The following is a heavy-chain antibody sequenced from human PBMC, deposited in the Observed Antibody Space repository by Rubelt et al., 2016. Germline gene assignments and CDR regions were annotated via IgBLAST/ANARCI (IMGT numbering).Heavy chain of an antibody. V-gene: IGHV1-18*01. CDR1: GYTFTTYG. CDR3: AREAYSGRYPLIDY. Sequence: QVQLVQSGAEVKKPGASVKVSCKASGYTFTTYGINWVRQAPGQGLEWMGWISAYNGNTNHAQKLLGRVAMTTDTSTSTAYMERRSLSSDDTAVYYCAREAYSGRYPLIDYWGQGTLVTVSS. CDR2: ISAYNGNT. D-gene: IGHD1-26*01. J-gene: IGHJ4*02.